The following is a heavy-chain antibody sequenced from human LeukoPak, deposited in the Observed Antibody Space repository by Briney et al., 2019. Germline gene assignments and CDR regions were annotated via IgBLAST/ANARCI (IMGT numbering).Heavy chain of an antibody. CDR1: GGSISSYY. CDR2: IYCSGST. J-gene: IGHJ5*02. Sequence: PSETLSLTCTVSGGSISSYYWSWIRQPPGKGLEWIGYIYCSGSTNYNPSLKSRVTISVDTSKNQFSLKLSSVTAADTAVYYCARHPYDFWSGYTHQNWFDPWGQGTLVTVSS. D-gene: IGHD3-3*01. CDR3: ARHPYDFWSGYTHQNWFDP. V-gene: IGHV4-59*08.